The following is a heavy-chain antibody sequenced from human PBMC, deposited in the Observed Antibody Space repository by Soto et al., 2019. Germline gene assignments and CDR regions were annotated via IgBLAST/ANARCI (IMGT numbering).Heavy chain of an antibody. V-gene: IGHV3-23*01. CDR2: ISGSGGST. J-gene: IGHJ4*02. CDR3: AKEGEEAVAGPSYYFDY. Sequence: GGSLRLSCAASGFTFSSYAMSWVRQAPGKGLEWVSAISGSGGSTYYADSVKGRFTISRDNSKNTLYLQMNSLRAEDTAVYYCAKEGEEAVAGPSYYFDYWGQGTLVTVSS. CDR1: GFTFSSYA. D-gene: IGHD6-19*01.